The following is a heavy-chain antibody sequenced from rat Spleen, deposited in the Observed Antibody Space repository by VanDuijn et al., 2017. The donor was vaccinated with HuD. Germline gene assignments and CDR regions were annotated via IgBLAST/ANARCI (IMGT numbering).Heavy chain of an antibody. Sequence: EVQLVESGGGLVQPGRSLKLSCASSGFIFSDYYMAWVRQAPTKGLEWVAYISTGGGNTYYRDSVKGRFTISRDIAKSTLYLQMNDLRSDDTATYYCTRGTYFRHWGQGVMVTVSS. CDR3: TRGTYFRH. CDR2: ISTGGGNT. D-gene: IGHD4-6*01. V-gene: IGHV5-27*01. CDR1: GFIFSDYY. J-gene: IGHJ2*01.